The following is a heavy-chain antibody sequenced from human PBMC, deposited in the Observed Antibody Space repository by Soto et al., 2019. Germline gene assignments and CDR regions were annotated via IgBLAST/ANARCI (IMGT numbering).Heavy chain of an antibody. CDR1: GVHIRINSYY. CDR3: YGGRNWFDS. J-gene: IGHJ5*01. Sequence: PSETLSLTCIVSGVHIRINSYYWGWIRQPPGKGLEWIGSIYYSGSTNYRPSLKSRVTISVDMSRNQFSLELTSVTAADTAVYYCYGGRNWFDSWGQGTLVTVS. D-gene: IGHD3-10*01. CDR2: IYYSGST. V-gene: IGHV4-39*01.